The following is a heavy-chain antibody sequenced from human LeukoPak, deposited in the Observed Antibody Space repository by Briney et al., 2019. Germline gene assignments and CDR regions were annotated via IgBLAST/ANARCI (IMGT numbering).Heavy chain of an antibody. J-gene: IGHJ4*02. CDR3: ATIDFEYSSPSGWYFDY. CDR1: GYTLTELS. V-gene: IGHV1-24*01. Sequence: GASVTVSCKVSGYTLTELSMHWVRQAPGKGLEWMGGFDPEDGETIYAQKFQGRVTMTEDTSTDTAYMELSSLRSEDTAVYYCATIDFEYSSPSGWYFDYWGQGTLVTVSP. D-gene: IGHD6-6*01. CDR2: FDPEDGET.